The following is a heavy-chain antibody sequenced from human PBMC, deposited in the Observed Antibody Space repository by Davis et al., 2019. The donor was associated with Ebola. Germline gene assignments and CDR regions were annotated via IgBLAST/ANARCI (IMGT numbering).Heavy chain of an antibody. CDR2: ITGSGGST. D-gene: IGHD1-1*01. J-gene: IGHJ4*02. V-gene: IGHV3-23*01. Sequence: GGSLRLSCAASGFTFSSYAMSWVRQAPGKGLEWVSVITGSGGSTYYADSVKGRFTISRDNSKSTLYVHMNSLRDEDTAVYYCARGSENWNYVDYWGQGTLVTVSS. CDR3: ARGSENWNYVDY. CDR1: GFTFSSYA.